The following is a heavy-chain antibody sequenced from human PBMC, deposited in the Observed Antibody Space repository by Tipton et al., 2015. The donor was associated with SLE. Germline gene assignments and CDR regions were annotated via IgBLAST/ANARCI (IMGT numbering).Heavy chain of an antibody. J-gene: IGHJ4*02. D-gene: IGHD3-22*01. CDR1: GYSIGNGYY. CDR2: IHHSGIT. V-gene: IGHV4-38-2*02. CDR3: AGDSSGSYYDRGGYYQLANRHFDL. Sequence: TLSLTCNVSGYSIGNGYYWGWIRQAPGKGLEWTGTIHHSGITYYNPSLKSRVTISVDTSKNQFSLKLSSVTAADTAVYYCAGDSSGSYYDRGGYYQLANRHFDLWGRGILVSVSS.